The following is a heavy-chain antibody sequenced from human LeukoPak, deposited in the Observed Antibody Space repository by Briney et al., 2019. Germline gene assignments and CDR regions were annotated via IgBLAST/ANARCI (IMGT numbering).Heavy chain of an antibody. CDR2: INPNSGGT. V-gene: IGHV1-2*02. D-gene: IGHD6-25*01. CDR1: GYTFTCYD. Sequence: ASVKVSCKASGYTFTCYDMHWVRQAPGQGLEWMGWINPNSGGTNYAQKFQGRVTMTRDTSISTAYMELSRLSFDNTAVYYCSRGVRRARLAVYIGNWGQRTLVTVSS. J-gene: IGHJ4*02. CDR3: SRGVRRARLAVYIGN.